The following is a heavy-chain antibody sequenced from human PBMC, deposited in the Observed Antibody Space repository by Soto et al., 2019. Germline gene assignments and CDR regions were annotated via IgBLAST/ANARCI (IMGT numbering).Heavy chain of an antibody. CDR1: VFIFRNHG. CDR3: VSWVSAHFDF. V-gene: IGHV3-23*01. D-gene: IGHD2-8*01. Sequence: WWSLRLSCSASVFIFRNHGMTWVRQAPGRALEWVATINANAIDTHYSDSVKGRFTISRDNSRSTLDLQMKSLRAEDTAIYYCVSWVSAHFDFWGPGTLVTVSS. J-gene: IGHJ4*02. CDR2: INANAIDT.